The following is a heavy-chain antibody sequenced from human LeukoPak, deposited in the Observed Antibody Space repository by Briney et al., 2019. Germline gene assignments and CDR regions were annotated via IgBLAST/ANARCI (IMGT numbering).Heavy chain of an antibody. V-gene: IGHV4-39*01. J-gene: IGHJ5*02. CDR1: GGSISSTSYF. D-gene: IGHD5-12*01. CDR3: ARFPRGGNWCDP. Sequence: NPSETLSLTCTVSGGSISSTSYFWGWVRQPPGKRLEWIGTIYHSGSTYYSPSLKSRVTISVDTSKNQFSLKLSSVAAADTAMYYCARFPRGGNWCDPWGQGTLVSVS. CDR2: IYHSGST.